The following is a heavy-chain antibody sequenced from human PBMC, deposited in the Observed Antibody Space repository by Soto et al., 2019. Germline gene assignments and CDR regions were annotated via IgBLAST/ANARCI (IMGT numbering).Heavy chain of an antibody. V-gene: IGHV1-3*01. CDR3: ASEFEGRVDIEPYYYYYMDV. D-gene: IGHD5-12*01. Sequence: ASVKVSCKASGYTFTSYAMHWVRQAPGQRLEWMGWINAGNGNTKYSQKFQGRVTITRDTSTSTAYMELSSLRSDDTAVYYCASEFEGRVDIEPYYYYYMDVWGKGTTVTVSS. CDR1: GYTFTSYA. J-gene: IGHJ6*03. CDR2: INAGNGNT.